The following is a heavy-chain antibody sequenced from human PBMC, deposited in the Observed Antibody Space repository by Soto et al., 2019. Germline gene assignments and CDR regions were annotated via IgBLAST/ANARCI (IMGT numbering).Heavy chain of an antibody. D-gene: IGHD3-16*01. CDR3: VSCYGYFDN. J-gene: IGHJ4*02. Sequence: QVQLVESGGGVVQPGRSLRLSCAASGITFSNYGTHWVRQAPGKGLEWVAVIWYDGRDKYYADSVKGRFTISRENSKNLPPPPMNTPAAADAVVYFGVSCYGYFDNWGQGTGVTVSS. CDR1: GITFSNYG. CDR2: IWYDGRDK. V-gene: IGHV3-33*01.